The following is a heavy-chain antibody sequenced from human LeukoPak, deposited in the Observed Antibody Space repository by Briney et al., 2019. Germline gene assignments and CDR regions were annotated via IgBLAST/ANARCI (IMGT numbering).Heavy chain of an antibody. J-gene: IGHJ4*02. CDR3: AVHDLYFDY. Sequence: PGGSLRLSCAASGFTFSSYGMHWVRQAPGKGLEWVAVISYDGSNKYYADSVKGRFTISRDNSKNTLYLQMNSLRAEDTAVYYCAVHDLYFDYWGQGTLVTVSS. CDR2: ISYDGSNK. V-gene: IGHV3-30*03. CDR1: GFTFSSYG. D-gene: IGHD1-1*01.